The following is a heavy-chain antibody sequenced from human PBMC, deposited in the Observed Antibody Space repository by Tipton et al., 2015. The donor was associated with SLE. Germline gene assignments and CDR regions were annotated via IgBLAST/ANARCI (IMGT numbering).Heavy chain of an antibody. CDR3: ARGGRGAFDV. CDR1: GGSISSSSYY. J-gene: IGHJ3*01. V-gene: IGHV4-39*07. CDR2: IYYSGST. Sequence: LRLSCTVSGGSISSSSYYWGWIRQPPGKGLEWIGSIYYSGSTYYNPSLKSRVTISVDTSKNQFSLKLSSVTAADTAVYYCARGGRGAFDVWGQGTMVTVSS.